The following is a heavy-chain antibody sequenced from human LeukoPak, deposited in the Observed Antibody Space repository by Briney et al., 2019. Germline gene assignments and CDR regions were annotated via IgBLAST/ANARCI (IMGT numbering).Heavy chain of an antibody. CDR1: VFTLRRHA. D-gene: IGHD3-22*01. V-gene: IGHV3-23*01. CDR3: AKDWGSGYYYFDS. J-gene: IGHJ4*02. Sequence: GVCERLPHAACVFTLRRHAMLWVRQAPAKGREGVSAITGSGGSSYDADSVKGRFTISRDNSKNTLYLQMNSLRAEDTAVYYCAKDWGSGYYYFDSWGQGTLVTVSS. CDR2: ITGSGGSS.